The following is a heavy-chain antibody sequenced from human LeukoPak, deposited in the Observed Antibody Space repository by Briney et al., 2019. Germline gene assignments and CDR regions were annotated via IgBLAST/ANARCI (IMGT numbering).Heavy chain of an antibody. J-gene: IGHJ2*01. Sequence: ASVKVSCKASGYTFTNYGISWVRQAPGQGLEWMGWISAYNGNTNYAQKLQGRVTMTTDTSTSTAYMELRSLRSEDTAVYYCAIAPENTAMNWYFDLWGRGTLVTVSS. CDR2: ISAYNGNT. V-gene: IGHV1-18*01. CDR3: AIAPENTAMNWYFDL. D-gene: IGHD5-18*01. CDR1: GYTFTNYG.